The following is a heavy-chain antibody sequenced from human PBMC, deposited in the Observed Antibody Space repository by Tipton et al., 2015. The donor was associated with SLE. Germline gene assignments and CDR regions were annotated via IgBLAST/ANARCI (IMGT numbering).Heavy chain of an antibody. CDR3: ARVLTGTSTFDY. CDR1: GGSISSQL. CDR2: MSYSGST. V-gene: IGHV4-59*11. D-gene: IGHD1-7*01. J-gene: IGHJ4*02. Sequence: TLSLTCTVSGGSISSQLWSWIRQPPGKGLEWIGYMSYSGSTNYNPSLKSRVTISLDTSKNQFSLKLTSVTAADTAVYYCARVLTGTSTFDYWGQGTLVTVSS.